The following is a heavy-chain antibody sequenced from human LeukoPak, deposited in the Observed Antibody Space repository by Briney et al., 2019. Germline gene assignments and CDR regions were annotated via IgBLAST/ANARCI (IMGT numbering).Heavy chain of an antibody. Sequence: GVSLRLSCAASGFSFSCYGMTWVRQAPGKGLEWVSSISGSGGSTYYADSVKGRFTISRDNSKNTLYLQMNSLRADDTDIYYCAKEIWGDYVEAPFDYWGQGTLVTVSS. V-gene: IGHV3-23*01. CDR2: ISGSGGST. CDR1: GFSFSCYG. CDR3: AKEIWGDYVEAPFDY. J-gene: IGHJ4*02. D-gene: IGHD3-10*02.